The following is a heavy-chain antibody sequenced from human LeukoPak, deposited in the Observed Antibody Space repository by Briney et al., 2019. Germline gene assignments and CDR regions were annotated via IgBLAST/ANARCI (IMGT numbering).Heavy chain of an antibody. Sequence: GGSLRLSCAASGLTFTSYAMHWVRQAPGKGLEWVAVISYDGSNKYYADSVKGRFTISRDNSKNTLYLQMNSLRAKDMAVYYCAREYGSGSYRGDYWGQGTLVTVSS. D-gene: IGHD3-10*01. V-gene: IGHV3-30-3*01. CDR1: GLTFTSYA. J-gene: IGHJ4*02. CDR2: ISYDGSNK. CDR3: AREYGSGSYRGDY.